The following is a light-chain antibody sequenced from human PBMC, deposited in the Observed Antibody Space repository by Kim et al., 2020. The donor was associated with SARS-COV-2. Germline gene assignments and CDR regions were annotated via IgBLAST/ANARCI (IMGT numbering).Light chain of an antibody. Sequence: SASVGDRVTVTCRASQGISKYLARYQQKPGKVPKLLIYAASTVQSGVPSRFSGSESGTDFTLTISSLQPEDVATYYYQKYNSAAYTIGQGTKLEIK. V-gene: IGKV1-27*01. CDR1: QGISKY. CDR3: QKYNSAAYT. CDR2: AAS. J-gene: IGKJ2*01.